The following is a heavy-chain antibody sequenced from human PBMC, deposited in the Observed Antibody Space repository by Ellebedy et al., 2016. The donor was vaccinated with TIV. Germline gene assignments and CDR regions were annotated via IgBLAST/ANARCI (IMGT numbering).Heavy chain of an antibody. CDR1: GFTFSSYS. D-gene: IGHD3-10*01. CDR2: ISYDGSNK. Sequence: GGSLRLSCAASGFTFSSYSMHWVRQAPGKGLEWVAVISYDGSNKYYADSVKGRFTISRYNSKNTQYLQMNSLRVEDTAVYYCAKGHTNGSGSYYRGLTPDYFDYWGQGTLVTVSS. V-gene: IGHV3-30-3*01. J-gene: IGHJ4*02. CDR3: AKGHTNGSGSYYRGLTPDYFDY.